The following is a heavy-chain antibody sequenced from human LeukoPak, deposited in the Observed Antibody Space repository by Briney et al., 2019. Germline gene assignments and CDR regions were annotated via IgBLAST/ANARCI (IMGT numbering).Heavy chain of an antibody. V-gene: IGHV4-59*01. D-gene: IGHD4-11*01. J-gene: IGHJ6*03. CDR2: TYYSGST. CDR1: GGSLTRYY. Sequence: SETLSLTCTDPGGSLTRYYWSWIRQPPGEGLEWIWHTYYSGSTNYNPTLKSRVTISVDTSKIQFSLKLSSVTAADTAVYYCARLPWVTTPDYYYYYYMDVWGKGTTVTVSS. CDR3: ARLPWVTTPDYYYYYYMDV.